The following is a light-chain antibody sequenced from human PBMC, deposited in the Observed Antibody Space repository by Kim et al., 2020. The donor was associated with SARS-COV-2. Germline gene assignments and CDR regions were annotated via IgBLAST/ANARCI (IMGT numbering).Light chain of an antibody. V-gene: IGKV1-17*01. CDR3: QQNNSSPLT. CDR1: QGISND. CDR2: ATS. Sequence: ASVGDRVTITCRASQGISNDLSWYQQKPGKAPKRLIYATSDLQSGVPPRFSGSGSGTEFTLTISSLQPEDFATYSCQQNNSSPLTFGGGTKVDIK. J-gene: IGKJ4*01.